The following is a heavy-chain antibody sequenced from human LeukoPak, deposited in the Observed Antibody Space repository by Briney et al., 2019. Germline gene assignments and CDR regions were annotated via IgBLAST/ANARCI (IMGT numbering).Heavy chain of an antibody. V-gene: IGHV1-2*02. D-gene: IGHD4-17*01. Sequence: ASVKVSCKASGYTFTGYYMHWVRQAPGQGLEWMGWINHNSGVTDYAQKFQGRVTMTRDTSISTAYMEVSSLRSDDTAVYYCARDFGRAYGDKFDYWGQGTLVTVSS. J-gene: IGHJ4*02. CDR3: ARDFGRAYGDKFDY. CDR2: INHNSGVT. CDR1: GYTFTGYY.